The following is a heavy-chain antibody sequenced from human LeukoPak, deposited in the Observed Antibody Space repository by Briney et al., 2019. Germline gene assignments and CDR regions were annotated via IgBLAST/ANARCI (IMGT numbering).Heavy chain of an antibody. CDR1: GFTFSSYV. V-gene: IGHV3-23*01. D-gene: IGHD3-10*01. J-gene: IGHJ6*02. Sequence: PGGSLRLSCAASGFTFSSYVMSWVRQAPGKGLEWVSDISGSGDITYYADSVKGRFTISRDNSNNTLYLQMNTLRAEDTAVYYCARGRGGSGFYAMDVWGQGTTVTVSS. CDR3: ARGRGGSGFYAMDV. CDR2: ISGSGDIT.